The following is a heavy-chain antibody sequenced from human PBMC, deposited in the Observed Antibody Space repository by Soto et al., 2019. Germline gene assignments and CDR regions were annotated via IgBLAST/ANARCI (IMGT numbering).Heavy chain of an antibody. J-gene: IGHJ6*02. D-gene: IGHD3-22*01. V-gene: IGHV3-33*01. CDR2: LWLDGSNK. Sequence: GESLKISCAASGFTFSSYGMHWVRQAPGKGLEGGAVLWLDGSNKYYADPVKGRFTISRDNSKNTLYLQMNSLRAEDTAVYYCARDGRSYGLLKPYYYYGMDVWGQGTTVTVSS. CDR3: ARDGRSYGLLKPYYYYGMDV. CDR1: GFTFSSYG.